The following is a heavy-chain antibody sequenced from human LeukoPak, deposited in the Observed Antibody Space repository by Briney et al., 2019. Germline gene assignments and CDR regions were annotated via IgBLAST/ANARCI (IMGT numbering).Heavy chain of an antibody. V-gene: IGHV3-30*03. CDR2: ISYDGSNK. CDR3: ARGAHKRDDYGGFFDY. D-gene: IGHD4-23*01. CDR1: GFTFNNAW. Sequence: GGSLRLSCAASGFTFNNAWMSWARQAPGKGLEWVAVISYDGSNKYYADSVKGRFTISRDNSKSTLYLQMNSLRAEDTAVFYCARGAHKRDDYGGFFDYWGQGTLVTVSS. J-gene: IGHJ4*02.